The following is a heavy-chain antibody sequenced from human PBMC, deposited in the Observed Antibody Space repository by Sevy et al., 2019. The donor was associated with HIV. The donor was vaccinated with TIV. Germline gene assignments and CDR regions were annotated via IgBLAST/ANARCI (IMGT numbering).Heavy chain of an antibody. CDR3: ARDRYYDGSGYYYYYYAMDV. J-gene: IGHJ6*02. CDR2: IDRDGRA. CDR1: GFTVSDNY. Sequence: GGSLRLSCAASGFTVSDNYMAWVRLAPGKGLEWVSLIDRDGRAYYADSVKGRVTISRENVKNTLYLQINALRAEDTGLYFCARDRYYDGSGYYYYYYAMDVWGQGTTVTVSS. V-gene: IGHV3-66*01. D-gene: IGHD3-3*01.